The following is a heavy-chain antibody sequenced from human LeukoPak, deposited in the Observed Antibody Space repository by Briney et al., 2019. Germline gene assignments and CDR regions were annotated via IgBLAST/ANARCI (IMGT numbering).Heavy chain of an antibody. V-gene: IGHV4-59*01. CDR2: VFYTGST. J-gene: IGHJ6*02. CDR3: ARDGTYYCGMDV. D-gene: IGHD1-26*01. Sequence: SETLPLICTVSGGSISSYYWNWIRQPTGKGLEWIGNVFYTGSTNYNPSLKSRVTILVDTSKNQFSLKLSSVTAADTAVYFCARDGTYYCGMDVWGPGT. CDR1: GGSISSYY.